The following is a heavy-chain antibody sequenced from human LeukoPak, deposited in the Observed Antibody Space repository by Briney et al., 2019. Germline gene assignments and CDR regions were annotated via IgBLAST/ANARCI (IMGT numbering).Heavy chain of an antibody. J-gene: IGHJ4*02. D-gene: IGHD3-22*01. CDR3: AREVIDSRASLPRPDY. CDR2: IYASGST. CDR1: GVSMSSYY. V-gene: IGHV4-4*07. Sequence: KPSETLSLTCTVSGVSMSSYYWSWIRQPAGKGLEWIGRIYASGSTNYNPSLKSRVTLSVDTSKNQFSLKLSSVTAADTAVYYCAREVIDSRASLPRPDYWGQGTLVTVSS.